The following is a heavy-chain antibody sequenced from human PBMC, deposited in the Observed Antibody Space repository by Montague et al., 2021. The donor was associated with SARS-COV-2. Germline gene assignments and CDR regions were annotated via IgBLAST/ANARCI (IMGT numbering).Heavy chain of an antibody. D-gene: IGHD3-10*01. CDR2: IHHGGST. CDR1: GGSFSTYS. Sequence: SETLSLTCAVHGGSFSTYSWNWIRQPPGKGLEWIGEIHHGGSTNYNPSLKSRVTISADTSKNQFSLKLTSVAAADTAVYYCARLGDGVVPSPILGVGPYYSYHYVDVWGKGTTVTVSS. J-gene: IGHJ6*03. CDR3: ARLGDGVVPSPILGVGPYYSYHYVDV. V-gene: IGHV4-34*01.